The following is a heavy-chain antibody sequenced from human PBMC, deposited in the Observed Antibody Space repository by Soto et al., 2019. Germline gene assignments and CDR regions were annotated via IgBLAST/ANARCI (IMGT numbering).Heavy chain of an antibody. V-gene: IGHV3-11*01. CDR2: ISSSGSTI. D-gene: IGHD1-7*01. CDR1: GFTFSDYY. J-gene: IGHJ3*02. CDR3: ARDVSTGTTFMDAFDI. Sequence: QVQLVESGGGLVKPGGSLRLSCAASGFTFSDYYMSWIRQAPGKRLEWVSYISSSGSTIYYADSVKGRFTISRDNAKNSLYLQMNSLRAEDTAVYYCARDVSTGTTFMDAFDIWGQGTMVTVSS.